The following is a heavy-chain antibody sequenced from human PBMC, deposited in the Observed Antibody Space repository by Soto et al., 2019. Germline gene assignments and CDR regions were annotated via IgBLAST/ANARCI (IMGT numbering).Heavy chain of an antibody. CDR1: GYTFTYRY. D-gene: IGHD4-17*01. CDR3: AAGDYGDYVCYY. Sequence: QMQLVQSGAEVKKTGSSVKVSCKASGYTFTYRYLHWVRQAPGQALEWMGWITPFNGNTNYAQKFQDRVTITRDRSMSTAYMELSSLRSEDTAMYYCAAGDYGDYVCYYWGQGTLVTVSS. CDR2: ITPFNGNT. V-gene: IGHV1-45*02. J-gene: IGHJ4*02.